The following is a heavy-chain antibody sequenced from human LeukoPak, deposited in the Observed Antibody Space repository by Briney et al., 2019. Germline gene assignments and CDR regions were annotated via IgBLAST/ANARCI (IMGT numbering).Heavy chain of an antibody. CDR2: ISSGSTTI. V-gene: IGHV3-48*01. Sequence: PGGSLRLSCATSGFTLSNYSMNWVRQAPGKGLEWISYISSGSTTIYYADSVKGRFTISRDNAKNSLYLQMNSLRAEDTAVYYCARDVEQWLVRVYYFDYWGQGTLVTVSS. J-gene: IGHJ4*02. D-gene: IGHD6-19*01. CDR1: GFTLSNYS. CDR3: ARDVEQWLVRVYYFDY.